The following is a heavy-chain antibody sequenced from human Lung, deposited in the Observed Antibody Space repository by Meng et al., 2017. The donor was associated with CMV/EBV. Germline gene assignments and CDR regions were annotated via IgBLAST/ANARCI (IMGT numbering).Heavy chain of an antibody. CDR1: GFTFSTYA. J-gene: IGHJ3*02. V-gene: IGHV3-23*01. D-gene: IGHD1-26*01. CDR3: AKDPVVGAPHVFDI. Sequence: GESLKISCEASGFTFSTYAMSWVRQPPGKGLEWVSAISGGSDGGRAFYADSVKGRFTISRDNSKSTLFLQMNSLTVEDTAVYYCAKDPVVGAPHVFDIWGQGXMLTGS. CDR2: ISGGSDGGRA.